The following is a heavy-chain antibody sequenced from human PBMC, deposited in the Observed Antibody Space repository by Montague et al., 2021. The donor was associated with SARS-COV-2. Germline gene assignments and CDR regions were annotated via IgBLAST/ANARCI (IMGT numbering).Heavy chain of an antibody. D-gene: IGHD3-9*01. J-gene: IGHJ4*02. Sequence: SETLSLTCTVSGVSVTDYYWSWIRQPPGKGLEWFGVVLNNKGTNFNPPLKGRAAISVDTSKNQFSLRLTSVTAADTAFYYCVRYPHYDGLNGPPDFWDQGTLVTVSS. CDR1: GVSVTDYY. CDR3: VRYPHYDGLNGPPDF. CDR2: VLNNKGT. V-gene: IGHV4-4*08.